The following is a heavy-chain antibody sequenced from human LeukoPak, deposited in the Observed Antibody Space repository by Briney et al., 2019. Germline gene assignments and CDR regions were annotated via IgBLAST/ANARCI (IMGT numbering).Heavy chain of an antibody. CDR1: GGSVRNYY. D-gene: IGHD6-13*01. CDR3: ARGGDIAAAAGMSDY. V-gene: IGHV4-59*08. Sequence: SETLSLTCSVSGGSVRNYYWTWIRQPPGKGLEWIGWIYYSGSTNSNPSLKSRVTISVDTSKNQFSLKLTSVTAADTAVYYCARGGDIAAAAGMSDYWGQGALVTVSS. CDR2: IYYSGST. J-gene: IGHJ4*02.